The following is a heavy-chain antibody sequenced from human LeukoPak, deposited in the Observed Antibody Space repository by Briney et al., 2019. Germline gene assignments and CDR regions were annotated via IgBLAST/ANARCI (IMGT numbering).Heavy chain of an antibody. V-gene: IGHV4-38-2*01. CDR1: GYSISSGYY. CDR3: ARLDYDFWSGLYYMDV. Sequence: PSETLSLTCAVSGYSISSGYYWGWIRQPPGQGLEWIGSIYHSGSTYYNPSLKSRVTISVDTSKNQFSLKLSSVTAADTAVYYCARLDYDFWSGLYYMDVWGKGTTVTVSS. D-gene: IGHD3-3*01. CDR2: IYHSGST. J-gene: IGHJ6*03.